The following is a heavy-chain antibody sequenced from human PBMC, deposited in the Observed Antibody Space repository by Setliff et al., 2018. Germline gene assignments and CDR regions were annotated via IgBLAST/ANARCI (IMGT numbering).Heavy chain of an antibody. Sequence: SETLSLTCTVSGYSISSGYYWGWIRQPPGKGLEWIGYIYYSGSTYYNPSLKSRVTISVDTSKNQFSLKLSSVTAADTAVYYCARDILLGRVPTAMVGETPGYWGQGTLVTVSS. D-gene: IGHD5-18*01. CDR2: IYYSGST. J-gene: IGHJ4*02. CDR3: ARDILLGRVPTAMVGETPGY. CDR1: GYSISSGYY. V-gene: IGHV4-38-2*02.